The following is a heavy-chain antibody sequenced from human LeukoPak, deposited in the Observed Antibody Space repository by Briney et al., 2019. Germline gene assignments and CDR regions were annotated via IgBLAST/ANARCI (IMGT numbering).Heavy chain of an antibody. Sequence: GASVKVSCTASGYTFTGYSIHWVRQAPGQGLEWMGRIHPNSGITYYAQKFPGRVTLTSDPSINTVYLEMSMLRSDDTAIYYCARDGNNWSSLHYWGQGTLISVFS. CDR1: GYTFTGYS. D-gene: IGHD1-1*01. CDR3: ARDGNNWSSLHY. CDR2: IHPNSGIT. J-gene: IGHJ4*02. V-gene: IGHV1-2*06.